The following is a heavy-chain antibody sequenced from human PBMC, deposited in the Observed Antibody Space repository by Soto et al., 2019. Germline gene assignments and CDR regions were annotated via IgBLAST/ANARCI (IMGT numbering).Heavy chain of an antibody. CDR3: AKEVDGSSASCYRGWFDP. Sequence: QVQLVESGGGVVQPGRSLRLSCAASGFTFSSHGMHWVRQAPGKGLEWVAAIWYDGSNQYYGDSVKGRFTISRDNSKNTLYLQMNSLRAEDTAVYYCAKEVDGSSASCYRGWFDPWGQGTLVTVSS. V-gene: IGHV3-33*03. CDR2: IWYDGSNQ. CDR1: GFTFSSHG. D-gene: IGHD2-2*02. J-gene: IGHJ5*02.